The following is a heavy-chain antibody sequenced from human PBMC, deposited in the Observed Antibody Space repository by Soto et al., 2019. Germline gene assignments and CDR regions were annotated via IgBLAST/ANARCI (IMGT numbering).Heavy chain of an antibody. CDR2: INPNSGNI. J-gene: IGHJ4*02. D-gene: IGHD3-10*01. Sequence: ASVKVSCKASGNTFTSYDINWVRQATGHGLEWMGWINPNSGNIGYAQKFQGRVNMTRDTAIRTAYMEVSRLRSDDTAVYYCARGRASGSYYLLDYWGQGTLVTVSS. V-gene: IGHV1-8*01. CDR3: ARGRASGSYYLLDY. CDR1: GNTFTSYD.